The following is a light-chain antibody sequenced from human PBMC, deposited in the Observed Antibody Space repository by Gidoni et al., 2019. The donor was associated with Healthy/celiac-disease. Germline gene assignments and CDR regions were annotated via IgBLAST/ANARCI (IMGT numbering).Light chain of an antibody. CDR2: DAS. CDR1: QSVSSY. J-gene: IGKJ2*03. CDR3: QQGYS. Sequence: ELVLTQSPATLSLSPGERATLSCRASQSVSSYLAWYQQKPGQAPRHLIYDASNRATGIPARFSGSGSGTDFTLTISSLEPEDFAVYYCQQGYSFXQXTKLEIK. V-gene: IGKV3-11*01.